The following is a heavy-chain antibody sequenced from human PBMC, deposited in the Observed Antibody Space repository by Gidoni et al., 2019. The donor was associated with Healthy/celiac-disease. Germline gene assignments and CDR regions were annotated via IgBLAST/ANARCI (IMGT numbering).Heavy chain of an antibody. CDR1: GFPFSSYG. V-gene: IGHV3-33*01. D-gene: IGHD3-10*01. Sequence: QVQLVESGGGVVQPGRSLRLSCAASGFPFSSYGIHWVRQAPGKGLEGVAVIWYDGSNKYYADSVKGRFTISRDNSKNTLYLQMNSLRAEDTAVYYCARGSSGSGSYYKANWFDPWGQGTLVTVSS. J-gene: IGHJ5*02. CDR2: IWYDGSNK. CDR3: ARGSSGSGSYYKANWFDP.